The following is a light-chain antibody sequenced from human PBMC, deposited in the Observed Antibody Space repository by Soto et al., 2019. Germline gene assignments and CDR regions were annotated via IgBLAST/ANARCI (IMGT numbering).Light chain of an antibody. CDR1: SSDIGGYTY. CDR2: DVS. Sequence: QSVLTQPRSVSGSPGQSVTISCTGTSSDIGGYTYVSWYQQHPGKAPKVIIHDVSERPSGVPDRFSGSKSGNTASLTISGLQPEDEADYYCCSFAGPQSFEVFGEGTKVTVL. V-gene: IGLV2-11*01. CDR3: CSFAGPQSFEV. J-gene: IGLJ1*01.